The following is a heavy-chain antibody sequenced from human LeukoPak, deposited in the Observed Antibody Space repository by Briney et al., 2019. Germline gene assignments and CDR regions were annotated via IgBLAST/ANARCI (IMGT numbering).Heavy chain of an antibody. Sequence: SETLSLTCTVSGGSISSGSYYWSWIRQPAGKGLEWIGRIYTSGSTNYNPSLKSRVTISVDTSKNQFSLKLSSVTAADTAVYYCAREIYYYYMDVWGKGTTVTVSS. CDR3: AREIYYYYMDV. CDR1: GGSISSGSYY. V-gene: IGHV4-61*02. J-gene: IGHJ6*03. CDR2: IYTSGST.